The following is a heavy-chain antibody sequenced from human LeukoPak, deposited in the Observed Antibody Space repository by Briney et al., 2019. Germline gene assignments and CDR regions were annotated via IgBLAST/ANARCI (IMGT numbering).Heavy chain of an antibody. CDR1: GYSFTSYD. J-gene: IGHJ5*02. CDR2: ISTKNGNT. D-gene: IGHD3-10*01. V-gene: IGHV1-18*01. CDR3: ARDNSVGDIAWWFDP. Sequence: ASVKVSCKASGYSFTSYDVTWVRQAPGQGLEWMGWISTKNGNTNYAQKLQGRVTMTRDMSTSTDYMELSSLRSEDTAVYYCARDNSVGDIAWWFDPWGQGTLVTVSS.